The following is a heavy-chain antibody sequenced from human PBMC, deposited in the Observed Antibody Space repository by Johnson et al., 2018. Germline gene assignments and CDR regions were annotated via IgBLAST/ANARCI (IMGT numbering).Heavy chain of an antibody. J-gene: IGHJ6*02. D-gene: IGHD2-15*01. V-gene: IGHV3-74*01. CDR3: TTDVGSPGMDV. Sequence: VQLQESGGGLVQPGGSLRLSCAASGFTFSTYWMHWVRQAPGKGLVWVSRIKSDGRSTSYADPVKGRFTISRDNAKNTLYLEMNSLKTEDTAVYYCTTDVGSPGMDVWGQGTTVTVSS. CDR2: IKSDGRST. CDR1: GFTFSTYW.